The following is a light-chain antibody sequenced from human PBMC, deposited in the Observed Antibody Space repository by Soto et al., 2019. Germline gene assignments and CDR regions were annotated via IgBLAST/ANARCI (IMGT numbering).Light chain of an antibody. Sequence: THMPNFPSSLPGLVLHRVPITFLASQSISGWLAWYQQKPGKAPELLIYDASTLQGGVPSRFSGSGSGTEFTLTITSLQPDDFATYYCQHYNSYLWTFGQGTKVDIK. CDR3: QHYNSYLWT. V-gene: IGKV1-5*01. CDR1: QSISGW. J-gene: IGKJ1*01. CDR2: DAS.